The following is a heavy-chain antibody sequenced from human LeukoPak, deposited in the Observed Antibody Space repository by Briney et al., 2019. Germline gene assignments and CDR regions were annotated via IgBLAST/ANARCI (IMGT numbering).Heavy chain of an antibody. CDR2: IYYSGST. J-gene: IGHJ5*02. D-gene: IGHD2-2*01. V-gene: IGHV4-39*01. CDR1: GGSISSSSHY. CDR3: ARHEQYQLAWFDP. Sequence: SETLSLTCTVSGGSISSSSHYWGWIRQPPGKGLEWSGSIYYSGSTYDNPSLKSRVTISVDTSKNQFSLKLSSVTAADPAVYYCARHEQYQLAWFDPWGQGTLVTVSS.